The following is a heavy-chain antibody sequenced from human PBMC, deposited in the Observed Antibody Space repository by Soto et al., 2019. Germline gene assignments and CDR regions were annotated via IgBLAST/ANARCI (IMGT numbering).Heavy chain of an antibody. D-gene: IGHD3-22*01. CDR1: GFTFSSYA. J-gene: IGHJ4*02. CDR2: IRGSGGST. V-gene: IGHV3-23*01. Sequence: GGSLRLSCAASGFTFSSYAMSWVRQAPGKGLEWVSAIRGSGGSTYYADSVKGRFTISRDNSKNTLYLQMNSLRAEDTAVYYCAKDIDSSGNNFDYWGQGTLVTVSS. CDR3: AKDIDSSGNNFDY.